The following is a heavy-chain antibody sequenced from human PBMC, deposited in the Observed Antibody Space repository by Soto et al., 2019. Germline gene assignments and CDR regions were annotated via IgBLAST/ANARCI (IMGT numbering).Heavy chain of an antibody. CDR2: IYYSGST. J-gene: IGHJ4*02. V-gene: IGHV4-39*01. D-gene: IGHD2-2*01. Sequence: SETLSLTCTVSGGSISSSSYYWGWIRQPPGKGLEWIGSIYYSGSTYYNPSLKSRVTISVDTSKNQFSLKLSSVTAADTAVYYCATVNYSSSTSCPNWGQGTLVTVSS. CDR1: GGSISSSSYY. CDR3: ATVNYSSSTSCPN.